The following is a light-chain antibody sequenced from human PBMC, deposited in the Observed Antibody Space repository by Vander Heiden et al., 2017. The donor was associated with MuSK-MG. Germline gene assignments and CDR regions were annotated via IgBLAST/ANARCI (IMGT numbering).Light chain of an antibody. V-gene: IGKV3-20*01. J-gene: IGKJ1*01. CDR3: QQESRSRT. CDR2: GAS. CDR1: QSVGSSY. Sequence: EIVLTQSPGTLSLSPGERATLSCRASQSVGSSYLAWYQQKPGQAPRLLIYGASSRANGIPDRFSESGSGTDFTLTSNRLEPEDIDVYYWQQESRSRTFGQGTKVEIK.